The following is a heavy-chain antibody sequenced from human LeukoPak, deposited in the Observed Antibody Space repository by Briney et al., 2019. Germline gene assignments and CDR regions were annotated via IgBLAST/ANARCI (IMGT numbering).Heavy chain of an antibody. CDR2: ISGSGGST. CDR1: GFNFSSYA. Sequence: GGSLRLSCAASGFNFSSYAMRWVRQAPGKGLEWVSSISGSGGSTYYADSVKGRFTISRDNSKNTLYLQINSLRAEDTAVYYCAKEGADIVVVPAAENWFDPWGQGTLVTVSS. V-gene: IGHV3-23*01. D-gene: IGHD2-2*01. J-gene: IGHJ5*02. CDR3: AKEGADIVVVPAAENWFDP.